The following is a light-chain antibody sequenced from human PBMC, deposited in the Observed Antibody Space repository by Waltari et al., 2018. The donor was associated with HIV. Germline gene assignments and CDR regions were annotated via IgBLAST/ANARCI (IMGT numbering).Light chain of an antibody. CDR2: DVS. V-gene: IGLV2-14*03. CDR3: TSYASITSWV. CDR1: SSAVGDLNF. Sequence: QSALTQPASVSGSPGQSITISCTGTSSAVGDLNFVSWYQQHPGKDPKLMIYDVSHRSSGIPDRFSGSKSDNTASLTISGLQAEDEADYYCTSYASITSWVFGGGTKVTVL. J-gene: IGLJ3*02.